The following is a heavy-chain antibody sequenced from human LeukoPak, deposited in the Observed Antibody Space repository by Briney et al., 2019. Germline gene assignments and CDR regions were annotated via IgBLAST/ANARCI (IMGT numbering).Heavy chain of an antibody. CDR3: ARHVREYYYGSSGYYQRSGVFDY. V-gene: IGHV4-38-2*02. CDR1: GYSLSSGYN. J-gene: IGHJ4*02. Sequence: PSETLSLTCTVSGYSLSSGYNWGWIRQPPGKGLEWIGNIYHSGNTYYNPSLKSRVTISVDTSKNQFSLKLSSVTAADTAVYYCARHVREYYYGSSGYYQRSGVFDYWGQGTLVTVSS. D-gene: IGHD3-22*01. CDR2: IYHSGNT.